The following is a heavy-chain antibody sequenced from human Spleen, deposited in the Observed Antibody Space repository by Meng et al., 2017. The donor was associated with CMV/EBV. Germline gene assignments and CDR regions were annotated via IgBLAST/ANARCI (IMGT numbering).Heavy chain of an antibody. V-gene: IGHV4-34*01. CDR2: INHSGST. D-gene: IGHD3-3*01. J-gene: IGHJ4*02. Sequence: GSFSGHFWSWIRQPPEKGLEWIGEINHSGSTNYNPSLKSRITLSLDTSRNQFALKLSSVTAADTAVYYCARGDDFWGGYYRAYFDSWGQGTLVTVSS. CDR3: ARGDDFWGGYYRAYFDS. CDR1: GSFSGHF.